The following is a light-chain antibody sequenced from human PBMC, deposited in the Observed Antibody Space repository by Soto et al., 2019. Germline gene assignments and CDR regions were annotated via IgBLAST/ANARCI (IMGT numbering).Light chain of an antibody. Sequence: EIVLTHSPGTLSLSPGERATLSCRASHSVSRTYLAWYQQQPGQAPRLLMYGASDRATGTPGRFSGSGSGTDFTLTISGLEPEDSAVYYCQQFDDSVTFGQGTRLEI. CDR2: GAS. CDR1: HSVSRTY. CDR3: QQFDDSVT. J-gene: IGKJ5*01. V-gene: IGKV3-20*01.